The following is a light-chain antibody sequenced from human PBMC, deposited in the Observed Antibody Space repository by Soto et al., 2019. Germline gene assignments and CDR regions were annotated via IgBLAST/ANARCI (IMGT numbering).Light chain of an antibody. CDR3: QQYGSSPPIT. Sequence: EIVLTQSPGTLSLSPGERATLSCRASQSVSSSYLAWYQQKPGQAPRLLIYGASSRATGIPDRFSGSGSGTDFTRTISRLEPEDFGVYYCQQYGSSPPITFGQGTRLEIK. CDR1: QSVSSSY. V-gene: IGKV3-20*01. CDR2: GAS. J-gene: IGKJ5*01.